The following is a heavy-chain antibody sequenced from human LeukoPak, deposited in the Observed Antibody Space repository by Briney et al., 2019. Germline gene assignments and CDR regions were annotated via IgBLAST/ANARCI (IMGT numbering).Heavy chain of an antibody. Sequence: SETLSLTCAVYGGSFSGYYWSWIRQPPGKGLEWIGEINHSGSTNYNPSPKSRVTISVDTSKNQFSLKLSSVTAADTAVYYCARSRGYCSSTSCPTDALDIWGQGTMVTVSS. V-gene: IGHV4-34*01. CDR3: ARSRGYCSSTSCPTDALDI. D-gene: IGHD2-2*01. J-gene: IGHJ3*02. CDR2: INHSGST. CDR1: GGSFSGYY.